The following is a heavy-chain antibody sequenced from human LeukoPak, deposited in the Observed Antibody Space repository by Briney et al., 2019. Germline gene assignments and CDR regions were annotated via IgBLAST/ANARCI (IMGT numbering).Heavy chain of an antibody. D-gene: IGHD3-10*01. CDR2: IYRSGST. Sequence: SSETLSLTCTVSGGSISTYYWSWIRQPPGRGLEWIGYIYRSGSTDYNPALESRATISIDTSKNQFSLRLSSVTAADKAVYYCARSSYTSGSYYYYGMDVWGQGTTVTVSS. V-gene: IGHV4-59*01. J-gene: IGHJ6*02. CDR3: ARSSYTSGSYYYYGMDV. CDR1: GGSISTYY.